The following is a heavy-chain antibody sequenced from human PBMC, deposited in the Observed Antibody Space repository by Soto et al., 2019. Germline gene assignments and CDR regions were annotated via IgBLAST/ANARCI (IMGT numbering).Heavy chain of an antibody. CDR3: ARDPGSSCWYDY. V-gene: IGHV3-74*01. J-gene: IGHJ4*02. Sequence: GGSLRLSCAASGFTFSSYWMHWVRQAPMKGLVWVSRINSDGSTTTYADSVKGRFAISRDNAKNTLYLQMNSLRVEDTAVYYCARDPGSSCWYDYWGQVTLVTFSS. CDR2: INSDGSTT. CDR1: GFTFSSYW. D-gene: IGHD6-19*01.